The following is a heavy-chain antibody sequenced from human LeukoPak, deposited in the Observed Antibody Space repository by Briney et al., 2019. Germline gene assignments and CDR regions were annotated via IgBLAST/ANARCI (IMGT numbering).Heavy chain of an antibody. J-gene: IGHJ5*02. V-gene: IGHV1-69*04. D-gene: IGHD2-2*02. Sequence: GASVKVSCKASGGTFSSYAISWVRQAPGQGLEWMGRIIPILGIANYAQKFQGRVTITADKSTSTAYMELSSLRSEDTAVYYCARDQYQLLYMPPPNWFDPWGQGTLVTVSS. CDR1: GGTFSSYA. CDR2: IIPILGIA. CDR3: ARDQYQLLYMPPPNWFDP.